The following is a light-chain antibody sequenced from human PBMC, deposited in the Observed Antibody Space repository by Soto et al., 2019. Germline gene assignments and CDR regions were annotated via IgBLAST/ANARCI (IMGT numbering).Light chain of an antibody. J-gene: IGKJ5*01. CDR3: QQVNSFPT. V-gene: IGKV1-9*01. Sequence: IQVTQSPSSLSASVGDRVTVSCRASQDISSYLAWYQQKPGKAPRLLIYAASTLQSGVPSRFSGSGSGTDFTLTISSLQPEDFATYYCQQVNSFPTFCQGTRLEI. CDR2: AAS. CDR1: QDISSY.